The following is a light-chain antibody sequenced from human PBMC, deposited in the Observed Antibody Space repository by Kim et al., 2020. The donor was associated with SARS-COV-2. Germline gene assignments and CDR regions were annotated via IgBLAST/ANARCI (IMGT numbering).Light chain of an antibody. V-gene: IGKV1-16*02. CDR3: QQYNSYPLT. Sequence: ASVGDRVTITCRASQGISNHLAWFQQKPGKAPKSLISAASSLQSGVPSKFSGSGSGTDFTLTISSLQPADFATYYCQQYNSYPLTFGGGTKVDIK. CDR1: QGISNH. J-gene: IGKJ4*01. CDR2: AAS.